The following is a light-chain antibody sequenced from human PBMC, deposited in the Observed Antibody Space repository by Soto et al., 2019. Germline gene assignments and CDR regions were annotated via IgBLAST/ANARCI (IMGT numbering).Light chain of an antibody. CDR1: SSDVGRYNY. CDR2: EVT. J-gene: IGLJ1*01. V-gene: IGLV2-14*01. Sequence: QSALTQPASVSGSPGQSITISCTGTSSDVGRYNYVSWYQQHPGKAPKLIIYEVTNRASGVSNRFSASKSGNTASLTISGLQAEDEADYYCSSYTSSSVIYVLGNETKVT. CDR3: SSYTSSSVIYV.